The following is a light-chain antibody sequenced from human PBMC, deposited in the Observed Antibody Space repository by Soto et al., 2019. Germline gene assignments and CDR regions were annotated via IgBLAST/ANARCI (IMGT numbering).Light chain of an antibody. CDR1: QSVSSY. CDR2: DAS. Sequence: EILLTQSPATLSLSPGERATLSCRASQSVSSYLAWYKQKPGQAPRRLIYDASHRATGIPVRLSGSASESEFTLTISSIEPEDSAVYYCQQRSSTITFGQGTRLEIK. V-gene: IGKV3-11*01. CDR3: QQRSSTIT. J-gene: IGKJ5*01.